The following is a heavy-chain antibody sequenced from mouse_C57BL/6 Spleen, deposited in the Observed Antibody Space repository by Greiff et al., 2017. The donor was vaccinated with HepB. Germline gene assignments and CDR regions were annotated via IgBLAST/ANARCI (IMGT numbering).Heavy chain of an antibody. CDR1: GYTFTDYY. CDR3: ARAEVD. Sequence: EVQLQQSGPELVKPGASVKISCKASGYTFTDYYMNWVKQSHGKSLEWIGDINPNNGGTSYNQKFKGKATLTVDKSSSTAYMELRSLTSEDSAVYYCARAEVDWGQGTTLTVSS. J-gene: IGHJ2*01. CDR2: INPNNGGT. V-gene: IGHV1-26*01.